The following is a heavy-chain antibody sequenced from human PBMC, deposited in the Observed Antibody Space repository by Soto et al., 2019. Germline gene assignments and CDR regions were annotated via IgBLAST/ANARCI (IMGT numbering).Heavy chain of an antibody. Sequence: SQTLSLTCAISGDSVSSNSAAWNWIRQPPSRGLEWLGRTYYRSKWYNDYAVSVKSRITINPDTSKNQFSLQLNSVTPEDTAVYYCARVGAGPQARAEGWFDPWGQGTLVTVSS. D-gene: IGHD3-16*01. CDR1: GDSVSSNSAA. CDR2: TYYRSKWYN. J-gene: IGHJ5*02. V-gene: IGHV6-1*01. CDR3: ARVGAGPQARAEGWFDP.